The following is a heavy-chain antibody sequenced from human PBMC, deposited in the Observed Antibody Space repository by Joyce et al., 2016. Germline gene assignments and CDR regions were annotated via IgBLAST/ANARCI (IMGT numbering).Heavy chain of an antibody. J-gene: IGHJ4*02. CDR1: GGSINGYY. CDR2: VSPVGTT. D-gene: IGHD3-10*01. Sequence: QVQLRQWGAGLLKTSETLSLTCAVDGGSINGYYGSWIRQSPGRGLEWGGDVSPVGTTNYNPSLKSRVTMAIDTSKSHFSLKLTSVTAADTAVYFCAAYFFGSGSFYFDYWGQGDRVTVSS. V-gene: IGHV4-34*02. CDR3: AAYFFGSGSFYFDY.